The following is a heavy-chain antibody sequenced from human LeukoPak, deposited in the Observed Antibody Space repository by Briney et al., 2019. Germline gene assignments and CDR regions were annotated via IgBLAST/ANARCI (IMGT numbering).Heavy chain of an antibody. CDR1: GLTFSSYG. CDR3: AKDLHSRGFDYYVMDV. J-gene: IGHJ6*02. Sequence: GGSLRLSCAASGLTFSSYGMHWVRQDPGKGLEWVAVISHDGSNKYYVDPVKGRFTISRDNSKNTLYLEMNGLRAEETGVYYCAKDLHSRGFDYYVMDVWGQGTTVTVSS. D-gene: IGHD3-22*01. CDR2: ISHDGSNK. V-gene: IGHV3-30*18.